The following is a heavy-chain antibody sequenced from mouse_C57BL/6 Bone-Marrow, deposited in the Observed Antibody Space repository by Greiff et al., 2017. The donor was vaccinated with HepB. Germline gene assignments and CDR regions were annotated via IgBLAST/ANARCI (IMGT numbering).Heavy chain of an antibody. D-gene: IGHD3-2*02. CDR2: IHPNSGST. CDR1: GYTFTSYW. CDR3: ADSSGHYAMDY. V-gene: IGHV1-64*01. Sequence: QVQLKQPGAELVKPGASVKLSCKASGYTFTSYWMHWVKQRPGQGLEWIGMIHPNSGSTNYNEKFKSKATLTVDKSSSTAYMQLSSLTSEDSAVYYCADSSGHYAMDYWGQGTSVTVSS. J-gene: IGHJ4*01.